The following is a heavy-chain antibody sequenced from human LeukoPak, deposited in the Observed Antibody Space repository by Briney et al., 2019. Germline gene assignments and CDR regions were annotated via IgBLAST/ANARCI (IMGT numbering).Heavy chain of an antibody. D-gene: IGHD3-10*01. CDR2: IYSGGST. V-gene: IGHV3-53*01. CDR1: RFTVSSTY. Sequence: GGSLRLSCAASRFTVSSTYMSWVRQAPGKGLEWVSVIYSGGSTYYADSVKGRFTISRDNSKNTLYLQMNSLRADDTAVYYCAKVMKGSERITMVRGLIIKTAGLYYMDVWGKGTTVTVSS. CDR3: AKVMKGSERITMVRGLIIKTAGLYYMDV. J-gene: IGHJ6*03.